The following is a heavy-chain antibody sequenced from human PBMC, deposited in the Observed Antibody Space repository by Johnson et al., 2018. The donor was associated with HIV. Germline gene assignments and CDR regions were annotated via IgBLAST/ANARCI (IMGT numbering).Heavy chain of an antibody. D-gene: IGHD3-22*01. CDR2: IRYDGSNK. CDR1: GFTFSSYG. V-gene: IGHV3-30*02. J-gene: IGHJ3*02. CDR3: AKEGHYYDGYHAFDI. Sequence: QVQLVESGGGVVQPGGSLRLSCAASGFTFSSYGMHWVRQAPGKGLEWVAFIRYDGSNKYYADSVKGRFTISRDNSKNTLYLQMNSLRAEDTALYYCAKEGHYYDGYHAFDIWGQGTMVTVSS.